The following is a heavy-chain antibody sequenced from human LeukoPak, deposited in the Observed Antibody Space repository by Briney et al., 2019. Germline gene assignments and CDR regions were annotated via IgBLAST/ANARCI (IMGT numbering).Heavy chain of an antibody. CDR1: GGSISSTTNY. V-gene: IGHV4-61*05. Sequence: SETLSLTCTVSGGSISSTTNYWGWIRQPPGKGLEWIGCIYYSGSTNYNPSLKSRVTMSVDTSKSQFSLKLSSVTAADTAVYYCARPAAGLYYYGMDVWGQGTTVTVSS. J-gene: IGHJ6*02. CDR3: ARPAAGLYYYGMDV. CDR2: IYYSGST. D-gene: IGHD2-2*01.